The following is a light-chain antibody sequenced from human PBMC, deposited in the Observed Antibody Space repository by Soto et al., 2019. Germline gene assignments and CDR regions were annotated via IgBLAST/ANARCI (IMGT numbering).Light chain of an antibody. CDR1: SSNIGGNS. Sequence: QSVRTQPPSVSAAPGQKVTISCSGSSSNIGGNSVSWYQQLPGTAPKLLIYDDNKRPSGIPDRFSGSKSGTSATLGITGFQTGDEDDYYCGSWDSRLSAYVFVPGTKVTV. V-gene: IGLV1-51*01. CDR2: DDN. CDR3: GSWDSRLSAYV. J-gene: IGLJ1*01.